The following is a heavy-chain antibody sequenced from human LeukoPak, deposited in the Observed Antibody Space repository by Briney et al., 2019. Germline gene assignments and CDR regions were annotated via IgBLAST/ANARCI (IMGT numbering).Heavy chain of an antibody. V-gene: IGHV3-69-1*01. CDR2: IRTDGTI. Sequence: XXSLRLSCXASGFTSFDFPMNWVRKAPGKGLEWVSHIRTDGTITYADSVKGRFTISRDDGKTSVYLQINSLRDEYTAIYYCARDNIWAFDIWGQGTMVTVAS. CDR3: ARDNIWAFDI. D-gene: IGHD2/OR15-2a*01. CDR1: GFTSFDFP. J-gene: IGHJ3*02.